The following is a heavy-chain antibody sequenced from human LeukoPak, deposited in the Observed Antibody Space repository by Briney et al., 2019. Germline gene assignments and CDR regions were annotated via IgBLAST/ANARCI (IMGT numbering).Heavy chain of an antibody. Sequence: KPGGSLRLSCAASGFTFSSYSMNWVRRAPGKGLEWVSSISSSSSYIYYADSVKGRFTISRDNAKNSLYLQMNSLRAEDTAVYYCARGGYSSSWYFPFDYWGQGTLVTVSS. CDR1: GFTFSSYS. CDR3: ARGGYSSSWYFPFDY. D-gene: IGHD6-13*01. V-gene: IGHV3-21*01. J-gene: IGHJ4*02. CDR2: ISSSSSYI.